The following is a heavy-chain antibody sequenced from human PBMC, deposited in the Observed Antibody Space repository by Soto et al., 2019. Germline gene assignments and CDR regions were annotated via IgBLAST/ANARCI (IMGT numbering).Heavy chain of an antibody. CDR3: ARGDREAFDT. CDR1: GFTFSYYW. V-gene: IGHV3-74*01. J-gene: IGHJ3*02. Sequence: EVQLVESGGGLVQPGESLRLSCAASGFTFSYYWMHWVRQAPGKGLVWVSRTPYADSVKGRFTISRDNARNTVYLQKNNPRVEDTAVYDCARGDREAFDTWGKGTVVTVSS. CDR2: T.